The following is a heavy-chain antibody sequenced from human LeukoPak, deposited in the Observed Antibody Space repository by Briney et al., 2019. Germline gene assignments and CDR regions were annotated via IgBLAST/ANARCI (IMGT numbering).Heavy chain of an antibody. CDR1: GYTFTSYG. J-gene: IGHJ4*02. CDR3: ARTPSTSETAAGSFDY. CDR2: ISAYNGNT. V-gene: IGHV1-18*01. D-gene: IGHD6-13*01. Sequence: ASVKVSCKASGYTFTSYGISGVRQAPGQGLEWMGWISAYNGNTNYAQKLQGRVTMTTDTSTSTAYMELRSLRSDDTAVYYCARTPSTSETAAGSFDYWGQGTLVTVSS.